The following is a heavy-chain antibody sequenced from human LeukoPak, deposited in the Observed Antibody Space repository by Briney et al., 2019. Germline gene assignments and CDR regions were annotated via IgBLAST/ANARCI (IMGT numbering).Heavy chain of an antibody. CDR3: ARDRWQQLDWFDP. Sequence: GASVKVSCKASGYTFTGYYMHWVRQAPGQGLEWMGLINPNTGGTNYAQRFQGRVTMTRDTSISTVYMDPRSLRSDDTAVYYCARDRWQQLDWFDPWGQGTLVIVSS. D-gene: IGHD6-13*01. CDR1: GYTFTGYY. J-gene: IGHJ5*02. CDR2: INPNTGGT. V-gene: IGHV1-2*02.